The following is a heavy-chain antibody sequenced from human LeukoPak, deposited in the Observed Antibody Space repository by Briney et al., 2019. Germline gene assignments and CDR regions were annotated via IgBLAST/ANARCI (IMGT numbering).Heavy chain of an antibody. V-gene: IGHV3-23*01. Sequence: GGSLRLSCVASGFTFSSYAMSWVRQAPGKGLEWVSAISGSGGSTYYADSVKGRFTISRDNSKNTLYLQMNSLRAEDTAVYYCAKTTMVRGVPGYWGQGTLVTVSS. CDR3: AKTTMVRGVPGY. J-gene: IGHJ4*02. CDR1: GFTFSSYA. D-gene: IGHD3-10*01. CDR2: ISGSGGST.